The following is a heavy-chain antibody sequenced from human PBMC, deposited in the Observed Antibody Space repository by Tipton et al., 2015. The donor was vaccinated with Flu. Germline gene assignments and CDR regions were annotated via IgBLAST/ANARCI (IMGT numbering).Heavy chain of an antibody. CDR1: GDSIRSSNYY. D-gene: IGHD3-16*01. CDR2: TFHSGNT. V-gene: IGHV4-39*07. J-gene: IGHJ4*02. Sequence: TLSLTCGVSGDSIRSSNYYWGWIRQPPGKGLEWIGNTFHSGNTYLNPSLKSRVTISIDTSRNQFSLKLSSVTAADTAVYYCARGRVRGGLWGQGTLVTVSS. CDR3: ARGRVRGGL.